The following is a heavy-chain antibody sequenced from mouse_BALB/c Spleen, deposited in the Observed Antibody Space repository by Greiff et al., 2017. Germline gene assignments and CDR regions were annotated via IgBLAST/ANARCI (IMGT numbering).Heavy chain of an antibody. D-gene: IGHD1-1*01. CDR1: GFNIKDYY. CDR3: ARSRITTRAMDY. V-gene: IGHV14-1*02. Sequence: VQLQQSGAELVRPGALVKLSCKASGFNIKDYYMHWVKQRPEQGLEWIGWIDPENGNTIYDPKFQGKASITADTSSNTAYLQLSSLTSEDTAVYYCARSRITTRAMDYWGQGTSVTVSS. J-gene: IGHJ4*01. CDR2: IDPENGNT.